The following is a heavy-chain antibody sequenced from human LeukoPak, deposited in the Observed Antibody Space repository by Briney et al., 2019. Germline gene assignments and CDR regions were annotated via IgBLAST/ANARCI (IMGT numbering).Heavy chain of an antibody. J-gene: IGHJ4*02. CDR2: ISNSGNTI. V-gene: IGHV3-11*01. CDR1: GFTFSSYA. D-gene: IGHD3-16*01. Sequence: GGSLRLSCAASGFTFSSYAMSWIRQAPGKGLEWVSYISNSGNTIKEADSVKGRFTISRDNAQNSLFLQMRSLRAEDTAVYYCARYRVITNDYFDSWGQGTLVTVSS. CDR3: ARYRVITNDYFDS.